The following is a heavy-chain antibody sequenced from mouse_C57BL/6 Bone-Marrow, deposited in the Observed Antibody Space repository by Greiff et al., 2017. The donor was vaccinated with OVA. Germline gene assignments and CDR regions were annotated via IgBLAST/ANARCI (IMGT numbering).Heavy chain of an antibody. CDR1: GYTFTDYE. Sequence: QVQLQQSGAELVRPGASVTLSCKASGYTFTDYEMHWVKQTPVHGLEWIGAIDSETGGTAYNQKFKGKAILTADKSSSTAYMDLLSLTSEVSAVNYCTPITTVVAHFDYWGQGTTLTVSS. CDR2: IDSETGGT. CDR3: TPITTVVAHFDY. D-gene: IGHD1-1*01. V-gene: IGHV1-15*01. J-gene: IGHJ2*01.